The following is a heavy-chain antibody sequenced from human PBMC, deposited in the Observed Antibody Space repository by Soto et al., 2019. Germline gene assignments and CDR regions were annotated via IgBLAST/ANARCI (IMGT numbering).Heavy chain of an antibody. D-gene: IGHD3-10*01. Sequence: PSETLSLTCAVSGYSISSGYYWGWIRQPPGKGLEWIGSIYHSGSTYYNPSLKSRVTISVDTSKNQFSLKLSSVTAADTAVYYCARVNYGSGSYYSWYFDYWGQGTLVTVS. CDR3: ARVNYGSGSYYSWYFDY. CDR2: IYHSGST. CDR1: GYSISSGYY. J-gene: IGHJ4*02. V-gene: IGHV4-38-2*01.